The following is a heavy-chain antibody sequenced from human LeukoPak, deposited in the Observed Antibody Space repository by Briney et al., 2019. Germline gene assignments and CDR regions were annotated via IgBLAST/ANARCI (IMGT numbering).Heavy chain of an antibody. D-gene: IGHD5-24*01. CDR3: ARRKRDGYNYFFDY. CDR1: GGTFSSYA. CDR2: IIPIFGTA. J-gene: IGHJ4*02. V-gene: IGHV1-69*13. Sequence: EASVTVSCKASGGTFSSYAISWVRQAPGQGLEWMGGIIPIFGTANYAQKFQGRVTITADESTSTAYMELSSLRSEDTAVYYCARRKRDGYNYFFDYWGQGTLVTVSS.